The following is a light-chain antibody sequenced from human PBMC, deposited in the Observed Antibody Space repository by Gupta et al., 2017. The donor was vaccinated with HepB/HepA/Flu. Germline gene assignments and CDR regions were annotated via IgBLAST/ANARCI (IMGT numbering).Light chain of an antibody. CDR3: QVWDGDSDHYV. CDR1: NIGSKS. V-gene: IGLV3-21*03. Sequence: SYVLTQPPSVSVAPGKTATITCGENNIGSKSVHWCQQKPGQAPVLVVYDDRDRPLGIPERFSGSNSGNTATLTISRVEAGDEADYYCQVWDGDSDHYVFGTGTKVTVL. J-gene: IGLJ1*01. CDR2: DDR.